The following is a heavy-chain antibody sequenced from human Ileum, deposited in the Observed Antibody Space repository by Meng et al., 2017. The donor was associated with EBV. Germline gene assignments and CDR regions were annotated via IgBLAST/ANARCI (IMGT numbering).Heavy chain of an antibody. CDR1: GGSISSSNW. CDR2: IYHSGST. V-gene: IGHV4-4*02. J-gene: IGHJ4*02. CDR3: ARVGQWLPIDY. D-gene: IGHD6-19*01. Sequence: GRSQVPGTCLGDPSGTPSHTCAVSGGSISSSNWWSWVRQPPGKGLEWIGEIYHSGSTNYNPSLKSRVTISVDKSKNQFSLNLSSVTAADTAVYYCARVGQWLPIDYWGQGTLVTVSS.